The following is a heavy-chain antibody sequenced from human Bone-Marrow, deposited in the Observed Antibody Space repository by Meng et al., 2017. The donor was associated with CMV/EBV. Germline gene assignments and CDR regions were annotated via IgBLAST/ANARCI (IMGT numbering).Heavy chain of an antibody. J-gene: IGHJ3*02. CDR1: GFTFDDYA. CDR3: AKSSTFCSSTSCYSGNAFDI. D-gene: IGHD2-2*02. CDR2: ISWNSGSI. Sequence: SCAASGFTFDDYAMHWVRQAPGKGLEWVSGISWNSGSIGYADSVKGRFTISRDNAKISLYLQMNSLRAEDTALYYCAKSSTFCSSTSCYSGNAFDIWGQGTMVTVSS. V-gene: IGHV3-9*01.